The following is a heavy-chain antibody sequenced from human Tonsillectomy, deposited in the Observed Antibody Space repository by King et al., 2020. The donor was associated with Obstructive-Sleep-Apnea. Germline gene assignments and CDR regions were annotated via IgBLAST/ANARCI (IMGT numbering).Heavy chain of an antibody. D-gene: IGHD2-21*02. J-gene: IGHJ4*02. CDR1: GYSVSRTYF. Sequence: QLQESGPGLVKSSATLSLTCSVSGYSVSRTYFWGWIRQPPGKGLEGIGSIYYSGSTYYNPSLKSRVTISLDTSKNQFSLRLRSVTAADTAVYYCARADPIVVTGKTFDRWGQGTLVTVSS. V-gene: IGHV4-38-2*02. CDR2: IYYSGST. CDR3: ARADPIVVTGKTFDR.